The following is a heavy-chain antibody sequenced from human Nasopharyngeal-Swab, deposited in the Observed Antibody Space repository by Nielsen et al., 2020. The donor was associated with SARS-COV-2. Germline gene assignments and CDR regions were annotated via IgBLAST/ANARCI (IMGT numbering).Heavy chain of an antibody. D-gene: IGHD3-3*01. J-gene: IGHJ4*02. CDR1: GFTFDDYG. Sequence: SLKISCAASGFTFDDYGMHWVRQAPGKGLGWVSGISWDGLTIGYADSVKGRFTISRDNAKNSLYLQMNSLRVEDMAFYYCAKATNARYDFWSGSFDYWGQGTLVTVSS. CDR2: ISWDGLTI. CDR3: AKATNARYDFWSGSFDY. V-gene: IGHV3-9*03.